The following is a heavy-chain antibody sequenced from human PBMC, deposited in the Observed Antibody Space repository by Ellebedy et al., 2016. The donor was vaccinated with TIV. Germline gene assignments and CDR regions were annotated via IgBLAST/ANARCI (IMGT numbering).Heavy chain of an antibody. CDR1: GFTFSSYA. Sequence: GESLKISCAASGFTFSSYAMSWVRQAPGKGLEWVSAISGSGGSTYYADSVKGRFTISRDNSKNTLYLQMNSLRAEDTAVYYCAKDHWDIVVVVAAPVGGGFDYWGQGTLVTVSS. V-gene: IGHV3-23*01. J-gene: IGHJ4*02. D-gene: IGHD2-15*01. CDR3: AKDHWDIVVVVAAPVGGGFDY. CDR2: ISGSGGST.